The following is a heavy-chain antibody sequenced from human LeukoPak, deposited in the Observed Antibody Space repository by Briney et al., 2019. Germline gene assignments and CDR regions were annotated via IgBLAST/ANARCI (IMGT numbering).Heavy chain of an antibody. CDR2: IHHSGST. J-gene: IGHJ5*02. Sequence: QVQLQESGPGLVKPSQTLSLTCTVSLGSISSGDYYWSWIRQPPGKGLEWIGYIHHSGSTYSYTPSLKSRVTISVDTSKNQFSLKLSSVTAADTAVYYCASLHGYGSGRPWGQGTLVTVSS. CDR3: ASLHGYGSGRP. CDR1: LGSISSGDYY. V-gene: IGHV4-30-4*01. D-gene: IGHD3-10*01.